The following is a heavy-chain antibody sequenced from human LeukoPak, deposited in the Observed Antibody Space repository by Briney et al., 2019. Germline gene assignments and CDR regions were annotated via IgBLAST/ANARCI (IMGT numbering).Heavy chain of an antibody. CDR2: IFPGDSDT. V-gene: IGHV5-51*01. D-gene: IGHD6-13*01. CDR3: ARKPPNFYNSWWFDS. CDR1: GYSFTSYW. J-gene: IGHJ5*01. Sequence: GESLKISCKGSGYSFTSYWIGWVRQMPGKGLEWMGIIFPGDSDTRYSPSFQGQVTISADKSISTAYLQWSSLKASDSAVYYCARKPPNFYNSWWFDSWGQGTLVTVSS.